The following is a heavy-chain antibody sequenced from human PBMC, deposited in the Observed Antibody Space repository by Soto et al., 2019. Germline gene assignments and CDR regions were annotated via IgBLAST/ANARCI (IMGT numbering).Heavy chain of an antibody. V-gene: IGHV3-30-3*01. CDR2: IAYDGSNA. D-gene: IGHD2-15*01. CDR1: GFTFRNYA. CDR3: ARGDREDILVVVGARPGEYGIDI. Sequence: ESGGGVVQPGGSLRLSYAASGFTFRNYAMHWVRQAPGKGLECLAVIAYDGSNAFYRDSVKGRFTISRDNSKNTLYLHMNSLRSEDTGVYYCARGDREDILVVVGARPGEYGIDIWGQGTTVTVSS. J-gene: IGHJ6*02.